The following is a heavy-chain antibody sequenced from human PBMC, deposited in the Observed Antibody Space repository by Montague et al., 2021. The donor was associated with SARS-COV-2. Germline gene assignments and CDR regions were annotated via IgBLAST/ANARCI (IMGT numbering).Heavy chain of an antibody. D-gene: IGHD1-7*01. Sequence: SETLSLTCTVSGVSISGYTYFWGWIRQPPGKGLEWIASVYYSGSTYYNPSLRSRVTISVDTSKNQSSLQVSSVTAADSAIYYCARHRVASGWNYFDPWGRGTLVTVPS. CDR3: ARHRVASGWNYFDP. V-gene: IGHV4-39*01. CDR2: VYYSGST. J-gene: IGHJ5*02. CDR1: GVSISGYTYF.